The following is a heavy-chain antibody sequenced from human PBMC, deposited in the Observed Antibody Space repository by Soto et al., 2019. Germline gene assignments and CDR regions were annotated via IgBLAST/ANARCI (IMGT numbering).Heavy chain of an antibody. Sequence: KPSETLSLTCAVSGGSVSVDSYYWAWIRQPPGKGLEWIATIHYRGNTYYATSLKSRVTISIDTSKNQFSLMLASVTATDTAFYYCARLATTVSTPNYWGQGTLVTVSS. V-gene: IGHV4-39*01. CDR3: ARLATTVSTPNY. CDR1: GGSVSVDSYY. J-gene: IGHJ4*02. D-gene: IGHD4-17*01. CDR2: IHYRGNT.